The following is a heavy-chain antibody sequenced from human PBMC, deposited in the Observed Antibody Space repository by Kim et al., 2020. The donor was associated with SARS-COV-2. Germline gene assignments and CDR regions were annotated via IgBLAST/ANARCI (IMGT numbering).Heavy chain of an antibody. J-gene: IGHJ4*02. CDR1: GFTFSSYS. CDR3: ARADRNYGSANYNYFDQ. Sequence: GGSLRLSCGASGFTFSSYSMTWVRQAPGKGLEWVSLVSGSSSYIFYADSVKGRFTISRDDAKSSLYLQMNSLRDDDTAVYFCARADRNYGSANYNYFDQWGQGTLVTVSS. V-gene: IGHV3-21*01. CDR2: VSGSSSYI. D-gene: IGHD3-10*01.